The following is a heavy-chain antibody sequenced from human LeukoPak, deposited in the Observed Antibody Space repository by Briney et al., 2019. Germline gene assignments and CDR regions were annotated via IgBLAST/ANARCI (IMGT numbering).Heavy chain of an antibody. CDR1: GGSISSYY. J-gene: IGHJ5*02. V-gene: IGHV4-4*07. Sequence: SETLSLTCTVSGGSISSYYWSWIRQPAGKGLEWIGRIYTSGSTNYNPSLKSRVTMSVDTSKNQFSLKLSSVTAADTAVYYCARGISVAVAGMLNWFDPWGQGTLVTVSS. CDR3: ARGISVAVAGMLNWFDP. CDR2: IYTSGST. D-gene: IGHD6-19*01.